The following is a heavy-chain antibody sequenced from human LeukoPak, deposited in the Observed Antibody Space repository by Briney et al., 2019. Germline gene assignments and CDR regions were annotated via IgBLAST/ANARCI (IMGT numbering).Heavy chain of an antibody. V-gene: IGHV3-23*01. J-gene: IGHJ4*02. D-gene: IGHD2-15*01. Sequence: GGSLRLSCAASGFTFSSYAMSWVRQAPGKGLEWVSGISGSGGSTYYADSVKGRFTIFRDNSKNTLYLQMNSLRAEDTAVYHCANGWSPDYRGRRTLVTVSS. CDR1: GFTFSSYA. CDR3: ANGWSPDY. CDR2: ISGSGGST.